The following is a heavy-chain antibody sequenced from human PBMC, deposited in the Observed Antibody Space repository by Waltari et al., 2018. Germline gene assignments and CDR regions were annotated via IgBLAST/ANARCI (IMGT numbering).Heavy chain of an antibody. CDR2: IYKSGTT. CDR3: ARDWLVESFFDY. J-gene: IGHJ4*02. CDR1: GCSISSSSFY. V-gene: IGHV4-39*07. D-gene: IGHD6-6*01. Sequence: QLQLQESGPGLVKPSETLSLTCSVFGCSISSSSFYWGWIRQPPGKGLEWIGVIYKSGTTYYNPSLKSRVTISVDTSKNQFSLKLTSVTAADTAVYYCARDWLVESFFDYWGQGTLVTVSS.